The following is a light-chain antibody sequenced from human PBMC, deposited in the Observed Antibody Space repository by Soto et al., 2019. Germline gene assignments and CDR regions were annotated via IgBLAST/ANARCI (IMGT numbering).Light chain of an antibody. V-gene: IGKV1D-13*01. J-gene: IGKJ4*01. CDR3: PQFQNYPLT. CDR1: QAITSA. CDR2: DVS. Sequence: AIQMTQSPSSLSASTGDSVTISCRASQAITSALAWYQQKPGKPPKLLIYDVSTLEGGVPSRFSGSGSGTDFTLSVSSLQPEDFATYYCPQFQNYPLTFGGGTNVE.